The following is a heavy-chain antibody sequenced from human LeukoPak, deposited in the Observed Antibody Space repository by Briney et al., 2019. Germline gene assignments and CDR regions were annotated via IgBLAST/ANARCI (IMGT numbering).Heavy chain of an antibody. CDR2: INPRGGST. Sequence: ASVKVSCKASGYTFTSYFMHWVRQAPGQGPEWMGLINPRGGSTRYAQKFQGRVTMTRDTSTSTVYMELSSLRSEDTAMYYCARDRTHYYESSGYYSRWEYWGQGTLVTVSS. CDR1: GYTFTSYF. J-gene: IGHJ4*02. CDR3: ARDRTHYYESSGYYSRWEY. V-gene: IGHV1-46*01. D-gene: IGHD3-22*01.